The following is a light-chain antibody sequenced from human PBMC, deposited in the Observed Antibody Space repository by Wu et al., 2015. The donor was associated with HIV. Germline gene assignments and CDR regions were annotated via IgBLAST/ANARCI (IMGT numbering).Light chain of an antibody. V-gene: IGKV1-5*03. CDR2: KAS. CDR3: QQYDSYSVT. CDR1: QSLSSW. Sequence: DIEMTQSPSTLSASVGDRVTITCRASQSLSSWLAWYQQKPGKAPKLLIYKASSLEKGVPSRFSGSGSGTEFTLTISSLQPDDFATYYCQQYDSYSVTFGGGTKVEIK. J-gene: IGKJ4*01.